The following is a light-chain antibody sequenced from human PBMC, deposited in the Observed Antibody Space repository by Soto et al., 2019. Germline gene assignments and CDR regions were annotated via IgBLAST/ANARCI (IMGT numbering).Light chain of an antibody. CDR1: QGISSY. V-gene: IGKV1-8*01. J-gene: IGKJ1*01. CDR2: AAS. Sequence: AIRMTQSPPSLSASTGDRVTITCRASQGISSYLAWYQQKPGKAPKLLIYAASTLQSGVPSRFSGSGSGTDFPLTISCLQSEDFATYYCQQYYSYPPTFGQGTKVDIK. CDR3: QQYYSYPPT.